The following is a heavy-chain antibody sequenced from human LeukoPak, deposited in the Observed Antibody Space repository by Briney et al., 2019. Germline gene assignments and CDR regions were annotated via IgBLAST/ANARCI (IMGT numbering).Heavy chain of an antibody. CDR2: IRYDGSNK. V-gene: IGHV3-30*02. D-gene: IGHD4-17*01. CDR3: AKTLSRDYAAWFDP. J-gene: IGHJ5*02. CDR1: GFTFNNYG. Sequence: GGSLRLSCAASGFTFNNYGMSWVRQAPGKGLEWVAFIRYDGSNKYYADSVKGRFTISRDNSKNTLYLQMNSLRAEDTAVYYCAKTLSRDYAAWFDPWGQGTLVTVSS.